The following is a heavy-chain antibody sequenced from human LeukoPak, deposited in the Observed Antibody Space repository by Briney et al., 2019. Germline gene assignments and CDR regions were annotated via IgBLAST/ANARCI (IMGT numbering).Heavy chain of an antibody. CDR3: ARHGYSSGWPMLDY. J-gene: IGHJ4*02. CDR1: GGSFSGYY. CDR2: INHSGST. V-gene: IGHV4-34*01. Sequence: SETLSLTCAVYGGSFSGYYWSWIRQPPGKGLEWIGEINHSGSTNYNPSLKSRVTISVDTSKNQFSLKLSSVTAADTAVYYCARHGYSSGWPMLDYWGQGTLVTVSS. D-gene: IGHD6-19*01.